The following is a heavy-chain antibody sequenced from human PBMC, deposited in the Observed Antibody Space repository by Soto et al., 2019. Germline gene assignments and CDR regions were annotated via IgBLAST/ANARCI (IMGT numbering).Heavy chain of an antibody. J-gene: IGHJ4*02. CDR2: VSASGDRT. CDR1: GFTFSSHA. D-gene: IGHD3-16*01. CDR3: AKKSGSYAYFED. V-gene: IGHV3-23*01. Sequence: EVQLLESGGALVQPGGSLRLSCAASGFTFSSHAMRWVRQAPGKGLEWVSSVSASGDRTYYADSVKGRFTISRDNAKNTVSLQMNSLRAEDTALYYRAKKSGSYAYFEDWGQGTLVTVSS.